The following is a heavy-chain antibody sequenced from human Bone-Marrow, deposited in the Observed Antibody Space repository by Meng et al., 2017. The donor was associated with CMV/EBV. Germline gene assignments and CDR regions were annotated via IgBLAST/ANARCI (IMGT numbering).Heavy chain of an antibody. CDR2: ISWNSGSI. V-gene: IGHV3-9*01. J-gene: IGHJ6*02. CDR1: GFTFSSYA. Sequence: SLKISCAASGFTFSSYAMHWVRPAPGKGLEWVSGISWNSGSIGYADSVKGRFAISRDNAKNSLYLQLNSLRDEDTALYYCAKELGSGYDLFYYYYGMDVWGQGTTVTVSS. CDR3: AKELGSGYDLFYYYYGMDV. D-gene: IGHD5-12*01.